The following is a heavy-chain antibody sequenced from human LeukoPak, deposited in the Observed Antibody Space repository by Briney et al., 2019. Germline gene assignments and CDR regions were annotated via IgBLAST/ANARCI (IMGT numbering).Heavy chain of an antibody. CDR1: GYTCTSYD. V-gene: IGHV1-8*01. J-gene: IGHJ4*02. D-gene: IGHD6-19*01. CDR2: MKPNSGNT. CDR3: AREGIAVAGDLNY. Sequence: ASVKVSCKASGYTCTSYDINWVRQATGQGLEWMGWMKPNSGNTGYAQKFQGRVTITRNTSISTAYMELSSLRSEDTAVYYCAREGIAVAGDLNYWGQGTLVTVSS.